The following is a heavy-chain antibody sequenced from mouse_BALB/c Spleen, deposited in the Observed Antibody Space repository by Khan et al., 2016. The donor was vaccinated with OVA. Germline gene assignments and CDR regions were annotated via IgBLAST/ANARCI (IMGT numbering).Heavy chain of an antibody. CDR1: GYTFTSYW. V-gene: IGHV1S81*02. CDR2: TNPTNGRT. D-gene: IGHD1-1*01. J-gene: IGHJ2*01. Sequence: QVQLKESGAELVKAGASVKMSCKASGYTFTSYWMHWVKQRLGQCLEWFAETNPTNGRTYYNEKFKSKATLTVDKSSSTAYMLLSGPTFEDSAVYYCARIKKIVATYFDYWGQGTTLTVSS. CDR3: ARIKKIVATYFDY.